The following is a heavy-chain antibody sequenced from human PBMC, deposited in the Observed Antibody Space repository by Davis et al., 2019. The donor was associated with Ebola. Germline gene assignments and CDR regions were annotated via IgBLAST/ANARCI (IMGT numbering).Heavy chain of an antibody. CDR1: GGSITSISYF. V-gene: IGHV4-39*07. CDR3: ARGRGVVVTAHGWFDP. CDR2: INHSGST. J-gene: IGHJ5*02. D-gene: IGHD2-21*02. Sequence: MPSETLSLTCTVSGGSITSISYFWGWIRQPPGKGLEWIGEINHSGSTNYNPSLKSRVTISVDTSKNQFSLKLSSVTAADTAVYYCARGRGVVVTAHGWFDPWGQGTRVTVSS.